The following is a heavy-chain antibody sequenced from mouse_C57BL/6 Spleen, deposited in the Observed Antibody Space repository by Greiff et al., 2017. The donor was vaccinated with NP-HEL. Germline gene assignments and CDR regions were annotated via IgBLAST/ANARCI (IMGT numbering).Heavy chain of an antibody. J-gene: IGHJ4*01. Sequence: VQLQQPGAELVRPGSSVKLSCKASGYTFTSYWMDWVKQRPGQGLEWIGNIYPSDSETHYNQKFKDKATLTVDKSSSTAYMQLSSLTSEDSAVYYCARSPELYYAMDYWGQGTSVTVSS. CDR1: GYTFTSYW. V-gene: IGHV1-61*01. CDR2: IYPSDSET. CDR3: ARSPELYYAMDY. D-gene: IGHD4-1*01.